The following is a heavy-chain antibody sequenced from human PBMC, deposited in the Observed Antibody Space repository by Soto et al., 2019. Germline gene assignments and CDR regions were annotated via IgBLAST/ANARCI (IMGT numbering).Heavy chain of an antibody. CDR2: IVVGSGNT. V-gene: IGHV1-58*02. CDR1: GFTFTSSA. D-gene: IGHD1-1*01. Sequence: ASVKVSCKASGFTFTSSAMQWVRQARGQRLEWIGWIVVGSGNTNYAQKFQERVTITRDMSTSTAYMELRSVTATDTAVYYCAREGGSTGTTSAFWFDPWGQGTLVTVSS. J-gene: IGHJ5*02. CDR3: AREGGSTGTTSAFWFDP.